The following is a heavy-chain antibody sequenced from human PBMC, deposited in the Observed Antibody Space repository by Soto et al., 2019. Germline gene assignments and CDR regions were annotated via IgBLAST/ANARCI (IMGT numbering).Heavy chain of an antibody. Sequence: QVQLVQSGAEAKKPGASVKVSCKVSGYTLTELSMHWVRQAPGKGLEWMGGFDPEDGETIYAQKFQGRVTMTEDTSTDTAYMELSSLRSEDTAVYYCATDLPYYDSSGYHPPQGYWGQGTLVTVSS. J-gene: IGHJ4*02. D-gene: IGHD3-22*01. CDR1: GYTLTELS. CDR2: FDPEDGET. V-gene: IGHV1-24*01. CDR3: ATDLPYYDSSGYHPPQGY.